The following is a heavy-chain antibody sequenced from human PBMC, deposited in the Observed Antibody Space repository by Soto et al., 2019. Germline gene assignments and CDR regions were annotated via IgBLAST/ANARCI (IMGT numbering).Heavy chain of an antibody. CDR1: GFTFPRYS. J-gene: IGHJ5*02. CDR3: AREDYDILTGYYSRWFDP. CDR2: ISSTTNYI. Sequence: GGSMRLSCAASGFTFPRYSMNWVRQAPGKGLEWVSSISSTTNYIYYGDSMKGRFTISRDNSKNTLYLQMNSLRAEDTAVYYCAREDYDILTGYYSRWFDPWGQGTLVTVSS. D-gene: IGHD3-9*01. V-gene: IGHV3-21*01.